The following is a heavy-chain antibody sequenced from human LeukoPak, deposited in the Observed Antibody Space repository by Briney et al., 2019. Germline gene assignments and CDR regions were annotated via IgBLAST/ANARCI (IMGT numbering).Heavy chain of an antibody. V-gene: IGHV3-74*01. D-gene: IGHD1-14*01. CDR2: INGEESST. CDR3: TRNPDGRNWFDP. Sequence: PGGSQRLSCAASGFTFRNHWMHWVRQAPGKGLVWVSHINGEESSTSYADSVKGRFTISRDNAKNTLYLQMNSLRVEDTAMYYCTRNPDGRNWFDPWGQGTLVTVSS. J-gene: IGHJ5*02. CDR1: GFTFRNHW.